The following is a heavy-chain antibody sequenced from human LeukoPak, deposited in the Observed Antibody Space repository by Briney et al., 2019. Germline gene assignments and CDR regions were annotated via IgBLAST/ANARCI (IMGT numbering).Heavy chain of an antibody. CDR1: GGSISSYY. CDR3: ARAFLKGYYYDL. J-gene: IGHJ4*02. CDR2: IYYSGST. V-gene: IGHV4-59*01. D-gene: IGHD3-22*01. Sequence: SETLSLTCTVSGGSISSYYWSWIRQPPGKGLEWIGYIYYSGSTNYNPSLKSRVTISVDTSKNQFSLKLSSVTAVDTAVYYCARAFLKGYYYDLWGQGTLVTVSS.